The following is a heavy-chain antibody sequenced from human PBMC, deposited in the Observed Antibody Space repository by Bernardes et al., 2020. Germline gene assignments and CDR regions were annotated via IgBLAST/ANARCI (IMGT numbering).Heavy chain of an antibody. D-gene: IGHD5-12*01. CDR2: IKQDGSEK. CDR1: GFTFSSYW. Sequence: GGSLRLSCAASGFTFSSYWMSWVRQAPGKGLEWVANIKQDGSEKYYVDSVKGRFTISRDNAKNSLYLQMNSLRAEDTAVYYCARDTRLRDRPLYYWGQGTLVTVSS. V-gene: IGHV3-7*01. CDR3: ARDTRLRDRPLYY. J-gene: IGHJ4*02.